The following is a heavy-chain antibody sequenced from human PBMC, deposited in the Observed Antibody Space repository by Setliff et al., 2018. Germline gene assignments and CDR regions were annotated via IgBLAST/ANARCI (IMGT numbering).Heavy chain of an antibody. CDR3: ARDPSPRYDILTGYAPMGAFDT. D-gene: IGHD3-9*01. J-gene: IGHJ3*02. CDR1: GGTFSSYA. Sequence: SVKVSCKASGGTFSSYAISWVRQAPGQGLEWMGGIIPILGIANDAQKFQGRVTITADESTSTAYMELSSLRSEDTAVYYCARDPSPRYDILTGYAPMGAFDTWGQGTMVTVSS. CDR2: IIPILGIA. V-gene: IGHV1-69*10.